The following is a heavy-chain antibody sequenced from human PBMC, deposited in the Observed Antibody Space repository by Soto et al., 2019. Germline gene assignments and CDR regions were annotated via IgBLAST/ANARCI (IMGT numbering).Heavy chain of an antibody. CDR2: IYNSGNT. D-gene: IGHD6-6*01. CDR1: GGSISSYY. V-gene: IGHV4-59*01. CDR3: AAPPRY. Sequence: QVQLQESGPGLVKPSETLSLTCTVSGGSISSYYWNWIRQPPGKGLEWIGYIYNSGNTNYKPSLRSRVTISVDTSKNQFSLKLTSVTAADTAVYYCAAPPRYWGKGTLVTVSS. J-gene: IGHJ4*02.